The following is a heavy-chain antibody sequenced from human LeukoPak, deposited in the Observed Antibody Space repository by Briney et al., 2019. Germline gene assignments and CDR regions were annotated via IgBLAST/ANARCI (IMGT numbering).Heavy chain of an antibody. J-gene: IGHJ4*02. CDR2: ISAYNGNT. CDR3: ARDLAYDCVWGSYRYPFDY. V-gene: IGHV1-18*01. CDR1: GYTFTSYG. Sequence: ASVKVSCKASGYTFTSYGISWVRQAPGQGLEWMGWISAYNGNTNYAQKLQGRVTMTTDTSTSTAYMELRSLRSDDTAVYYCARDLAYDCVWGSYRYPFDYWGQGTLVTVSS. D-gene: IGHD3-16*02.